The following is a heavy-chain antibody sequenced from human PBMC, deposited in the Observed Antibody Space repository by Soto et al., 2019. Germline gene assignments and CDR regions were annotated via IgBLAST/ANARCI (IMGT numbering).Heavy chain of an antibody. V-gene: IGHV4-39*01. Sequence: QLQLQESGLGLVKTSWTLYLTCTVSGGAISSSSYYWGWIRQHPGKGLEWIGSIYYSGSTYYNTSLKSRVTIPVDPSQNQISLKLSSVTAADTAVYYCAGYDYIWGSYRSHFDYWGQGTPVTGSS. CDR3: AGYDYIWGSYRSHFDY. J-gene: IGHJ4*02. CDR2: IYYSGST. CDR1: GGAISSSSYY. D-gene: IGHD3-16*02.